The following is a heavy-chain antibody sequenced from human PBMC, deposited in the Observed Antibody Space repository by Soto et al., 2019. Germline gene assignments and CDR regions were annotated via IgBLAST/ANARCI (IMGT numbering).Heavy chain of an antibody. D-gene: IGHD3-9*01. CDR1: GASVTTDSYY. CDR2: ISHTGSA. CDR3: ARWEVREFDA. J-gene: IGHJ4*02. Sequence: SETLSLTCSVSGASVTTDSYYWSWIRQHPGKGLEWIGYISHTGSAFYNPSLKSRVSISIDTSTDKFSLRLSSLTAADTAVYYCARWEVREFDAWGQGTLVTVCS. V-gene: IGHV4-31*03.